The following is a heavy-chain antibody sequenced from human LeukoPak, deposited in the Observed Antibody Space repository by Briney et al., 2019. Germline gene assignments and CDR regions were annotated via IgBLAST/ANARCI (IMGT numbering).Heavy chain of an antibody. CDR2: INHSGST. J-gene: IGHJ6*03. CDR1: GGSFSGYY. CDR3: ARGRGRSYYYYYMDV. V-gene: IGHV4-34*01. Sequence: SETLSLTCAVYGGSFSGYYWSWIRQPPGKGLEWIGEINHSGSTNYNPSLKSRVTISVDMSKNQFSLKLSSVTAADTAVYYCARGRGRSYYYYYMDVWGKGTTVTVSS. D-gene: IGHD3-16*01.